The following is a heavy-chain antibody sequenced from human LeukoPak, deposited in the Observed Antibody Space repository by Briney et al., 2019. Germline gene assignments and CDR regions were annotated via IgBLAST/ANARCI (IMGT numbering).Heavy chain of an antibody. CDR1: GGSISSYY. CDR3: ARVQVYASSGYYRVGAYYYYMDV. CDR2: IYYSGST. J-gene: IGHJ6*03. D-gene: IGHD3-22*01. Sequence: PSETLSLTCTVSGGSISSYYWGWIRQPPGKGLEWIGYIYYSGSTDYNPSLKSRVTISVDTSKNQFSLKLSSVTAADTAVYYCARVQVYASSGYYRVGAYYYYMDVWGKGTTVTVSS. V-gene: IGHV4-59*01.